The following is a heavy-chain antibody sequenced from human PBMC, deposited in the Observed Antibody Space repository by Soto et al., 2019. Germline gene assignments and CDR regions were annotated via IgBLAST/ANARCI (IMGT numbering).Heavy chain of an antibody. V-gene: IGHV3-9*01. CDR1: GFTFDDYA. J-gene: IGHJ4*02. D-gene: IGHD3-22*01. Sequence: SLRLSCAASGFTFDDYAMHWVRQAPGKGLEWVSGISWNSGSIGYADSVKGRFTISRDNAKNSLYLQMNSLRAEDTALYYCAASPYYYDSSGYYYGYWGQGTLVTVSS. CDR3: AASPYYYDSSGYYYGY. CDR2: ISWNSGSI.